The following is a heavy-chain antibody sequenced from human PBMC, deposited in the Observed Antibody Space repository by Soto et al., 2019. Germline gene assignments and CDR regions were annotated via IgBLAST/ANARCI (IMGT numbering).Heavy chain of an antibody. V-gene: IGHV1-18*04. Sequence: QVQLVQSGAEVKKPGASVKVSCKASGYTFTSYGISWVRQAPGQGLEWMGWISAYNGNTNYAQKHQGRVTMTTDTSTSTAYMELRSLRSDDTAVYYCAREPQQLVMVGWFDPWGQGTLVTVSS. CDR1: GYTFTSYG. CDR2: ISAYNGNT. J-gene: IGHJ5*02. D-gene: IGHD6-6*01. CDR3: AREPQQLVMVGWFDP.